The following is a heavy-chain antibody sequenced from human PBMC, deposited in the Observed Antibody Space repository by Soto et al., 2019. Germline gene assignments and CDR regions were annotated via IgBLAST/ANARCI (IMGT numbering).Heavy chain of an antibody. CDR3: ARCGMVRGVIRGDYYYGMDV. Sequence: GEPLKISCKGSGYSFTSYGIGWVRQMPGKGLEWMGIIYPGDSDTRYSPSFQGQVTISADKSISTAYLQWSSLKASDTAMYYCARCGMVRGVIRGDYYYGMDVWGQGTTVTVSS. D-gene: IGHD3-10*01. CDR1: GYSFTSYG. V-gene: IGHV5-51*01. CDR2: IYPGDSDT. J-gene: IGHJ6*02.